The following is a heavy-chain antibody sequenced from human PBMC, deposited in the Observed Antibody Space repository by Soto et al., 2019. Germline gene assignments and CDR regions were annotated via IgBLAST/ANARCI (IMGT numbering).Heavy chain of an antibody. J-gene: IGHJ6*02. D-gene: IGHD1-26*01. Sequence: GGSLRLSCAASGFTISSYGISWVRQAPGKGLEWVSAISADGSNTYYADSVRGRFTVSRDNSKNTLYLQMNSLRAEDTAVYYCARDRGYSGSSDYYYYGMDVWGQGTTVTVSS. CDR3: ARDRGYSGSSDYYYYGMDV. CDR1: GFTISSYG. CDR2: ISADGSNT. V-gene: IGHV3-23*01.